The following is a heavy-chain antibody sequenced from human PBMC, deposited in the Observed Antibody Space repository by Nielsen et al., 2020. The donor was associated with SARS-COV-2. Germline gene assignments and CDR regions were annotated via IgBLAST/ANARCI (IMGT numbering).Heavy chain of an antibody. CDR3: ARVGSTCSSSRCYSYYGMDV. CDR2: ISYDGSNK. D-gene: IGHD2-2*01. J-gene: IGHJ6*02. CDR1: GFTFSSYA. Sequence: GESLKISCAASGFTFSSYAMHWVRQAPGKGLEWVAVISYDGSNKYYADSVKGRFTISRDNSKNTLYLQMNSLRPEDTAVYYCARVGSTCSSSRCYSYYGMDVWGQGTTVTASS. V-gene: IGHV3-30*04.